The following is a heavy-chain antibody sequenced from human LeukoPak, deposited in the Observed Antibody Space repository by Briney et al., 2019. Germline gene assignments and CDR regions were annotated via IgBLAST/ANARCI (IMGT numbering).Heavy chain of an antibody. Sequence: SETLSLTCTVSGGSISSSSYSWGWIRQPPGKGLEWIGSIYYSGSTYYNPSLKSRVTISVDTSKNQFFLKLSSVTAADTAVYYCARHWPHSGSFDYFDYWGQGTLVTVSS. D-gene: IGHD1-26*01. CDR2: IYYSGST. CDR3: ARHWPHSGSFDYFDY. CDR1: GGSISSSSYS. J-gene: IGHJ4*02. V-gene: IGHV4-39*01.